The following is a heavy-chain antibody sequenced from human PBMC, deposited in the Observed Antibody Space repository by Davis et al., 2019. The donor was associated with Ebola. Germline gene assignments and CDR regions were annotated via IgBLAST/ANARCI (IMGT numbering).Heavy chain of an antibody. D-gene: IGHD1-7*01. CDR2: FPGSGGGP. Sequence: GESLKISCAASGFTFSTNYMSWVRQAPGKGLEWVSTFPGSGGGPSYADSVKGRFTFSRDNSKSTLYVQMNSLRDEDTAVYYCANDPLGVGTGTFENWGQGTLVTVSS. V-gene: IGHV3-23*01. CDR3: ANDPLGVGTGTFEN. CDR1: GFTFSTNY. J-gene: IGHJ4*02.